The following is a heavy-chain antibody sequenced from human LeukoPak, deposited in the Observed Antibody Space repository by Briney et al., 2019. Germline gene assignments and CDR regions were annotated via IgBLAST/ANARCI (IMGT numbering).Heavy chain of an antibody. J-gene: IGHJ6*02. V-gene: IGHV3-9*01. CDR2: ISWNSGSI. CDR3: AKGYSSGEDYYYYYGMDV. CDR1: GFTFDDYA. D-gene: IGHD6-25*01. Sequence: GGSLRLSCAASGFTFDDYAMHWVRQAPGKGLEWVSGISWNSGSIGYADSVKGRFTISRDNAKNSLYLQMNSLRAEDTALYYCAKGYSSGEDYYYYYGMDVWGQGTTVIVSS.